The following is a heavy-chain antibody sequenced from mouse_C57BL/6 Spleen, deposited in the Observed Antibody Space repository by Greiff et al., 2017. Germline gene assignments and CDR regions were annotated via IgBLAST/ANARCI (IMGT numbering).Heavy chain of an antibody. Sequence: VQLQQSGAELVKPGASVKLSCKASGYTFTSYWMHWVKQRPGQGLEWIGMIHPNSGSTNYNEKFKSKATLTVDKSSSTAYMQLSSLTSEDSTVYYCARAAYDYGQAWFAYWGQWTLVTVSA. J-gene: IGHJ3*01. V-gene: IGHV1-64*01. CDR1: GYTFTSYW. CDR3: ARAAYDYGQAWFAY. D-gene: IGHD2-4*01. CDR2: IHPNSGST.